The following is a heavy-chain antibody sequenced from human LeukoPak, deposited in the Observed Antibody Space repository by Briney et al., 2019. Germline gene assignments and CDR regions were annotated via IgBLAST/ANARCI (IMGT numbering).Heavy chain of an antibody. Sequence: SETLSLTCTVSGGSISSYYWSWIRQPPGKGLEWIGYIYYSGSTNYNPSLKSRVTISVDTSKNQFSLKLSSVTAADTAVYYCARHEAYYYDSSGYLGNLDYWGQGTLVTVSS. CDR2: IYYSGST. J-gene: IGHJ4*02. V-gene: IGHV4-59*08. CDR3: ARHEAYYYDSSGYLGNLDY. D-gene: IGHD3-22*01. CDR1: GGSISSYY.